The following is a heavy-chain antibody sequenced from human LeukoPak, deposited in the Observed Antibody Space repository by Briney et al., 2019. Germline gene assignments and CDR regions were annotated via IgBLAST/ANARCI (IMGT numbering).Heavy chain of an antibody. V-gene: IGHV3-66*01. CDR2: IYTGGTT. J-gene: IGHJ6*04. Sequence: GGSLRLSCAASGFIFSSNSMSWVRQAPGKGLEWVSLIYTGGTTYYADSVKGRFIISRDNSKNTLYLQMNSLRAEDTAVYYCAELGITMIGGVWGKGTTVTISS. CDR1: GFIFSSNS. D-gene: IGHD3-10*02. CDR3: AELGITMIGGV.